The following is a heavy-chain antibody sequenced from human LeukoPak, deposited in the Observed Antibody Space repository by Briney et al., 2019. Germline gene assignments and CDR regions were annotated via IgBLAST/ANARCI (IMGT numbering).Heavy chain of an antibody. Sequence: ASVKVSCKASGGTFSSYAISWVRQAPGQGLEWMGRIIPIFGTANYAQKFQGRVTITTDEPTSTAYMELSSLRSEDTAVYYCARSLTGTTDFDYWGQGTLVTVSS. CDR3: ARSLTGTTDFDY. J-gene: IGHJ4*02. CDR2: IIPIFGTA. CDR1: GGTFSSYA. D-gene: IGHD1-7*01. V-gene: IGHV1-69*05.